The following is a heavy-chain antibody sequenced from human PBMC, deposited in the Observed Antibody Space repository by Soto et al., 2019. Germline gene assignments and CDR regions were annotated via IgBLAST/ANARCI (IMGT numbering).Heavy chain of an antibody. CDR2: TNPNSGAT. J-gene: IGHJ5*02. Sequence: ASVKVSCKASGYTFTGYFMHWVRQAPGQGLEWMGWTNPNSGATKYAQKFQGRVTLSRDTSSSTAYMELSGLRSDDTAVYYCARGGGTILAPLPWGQGTLVTVSS. CDR1: GYTFTGYF. V-gene: IGHV1-2*02. D-gene: IGHD3-3*01. CDR3: ARGGGTILAPLP.